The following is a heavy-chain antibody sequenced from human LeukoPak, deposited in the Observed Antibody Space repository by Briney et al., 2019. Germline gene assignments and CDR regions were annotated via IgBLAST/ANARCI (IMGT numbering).Heavy chain of an antibody. CDR2: IIPILGIA. J-gene: IGHJ4*02. Sequence: SVKVSCKASGGTFSSYAISWVRQALGQGLEWMGRIIPILGIANYAQKFQGRVTITADKSTSTAYMELSSLRSEDTAVYYCAREGIAAAGYYFDYWGQGTLVTVSS. D-gene: IGHD6-13*01. CDR1: GGTFSSYA. CDR3: AREGIAAAGYYFDY. V-gene: IGHV1-69*04.